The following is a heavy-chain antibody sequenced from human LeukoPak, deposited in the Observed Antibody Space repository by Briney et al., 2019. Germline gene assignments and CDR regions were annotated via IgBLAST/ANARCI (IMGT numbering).Heavy chain of an antibody. D-gene: IGHD3-9*01. Sequence: PGGSLRLSCAASGFTFSSYAMHWVRQAPGKGLEWVAVISYDGSNKYYADSVKGRFTISRDNSKNTLYLQMNSLRAEDTAVYYCAKKWGYDILTGIADYYFDYWGQGTLVTVSS. V-gene: IGHV3-30-3*02. CDR1: GFTFSSYA. CDR3: AKKWGYDILTGIADYYFDY. J-gene: IGHJ4*02. CDR2: ISYDGSNK.